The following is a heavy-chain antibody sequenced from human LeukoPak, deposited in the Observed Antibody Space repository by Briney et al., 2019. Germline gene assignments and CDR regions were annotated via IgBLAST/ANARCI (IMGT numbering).Heavy chain of an antibody. V-gene: IGHV3-23*01. CDR2: ISGSGGST. J-gene: IGHJ4*02. CDR3: AKFDTTSSGYHY. Sequence: RAGGSLRLSCAASGFTFSSYRMNWVRQAPGKGLEWVSAISGSGGSTYYADSVKGRFTISRDNSKNTLYLQMNSLRAEDTAVYYCAKFDTTSSGYHYWGQGTLVTVSS. D-gene: IGHD3-22*01. CDR1: GFTFSSYR.